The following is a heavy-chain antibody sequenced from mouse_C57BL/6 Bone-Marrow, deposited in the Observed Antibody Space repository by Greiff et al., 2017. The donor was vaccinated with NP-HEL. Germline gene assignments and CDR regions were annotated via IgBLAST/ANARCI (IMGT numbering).Heavy chain of an antibody. CDR1: GYTFTSYW. Sequence: QVQLQQPGAELVKPGASVKMSCKASGYTFTSYWITWVKQRPGQGLEWIGDIYPGSGSTNYNEKFKSKATLTVDTSSSTAYMQLSSLTSEDSAVYYCARDEMYYYGSSFAYWGQGTLVTVSA. D-gene: IGHD1-1*01. J-gene: IGHJ3*01. V-gene: IGHV1-55*01. CDR2: IYPGSGST. CDR3: ARDEMYYYGSSFAY.